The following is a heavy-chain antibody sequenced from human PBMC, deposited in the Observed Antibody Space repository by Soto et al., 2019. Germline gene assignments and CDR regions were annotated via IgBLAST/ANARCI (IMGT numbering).Heavy chain of an antibody. J-gene: IGHJ4*02. D-gene: IGHD6-25*01. V-gene: IGHV1-18*01. CDR1: GDSFSKFG. Sequence: GPEVRKPGASVNVSCMASGDSFSKFGINWVRQAPGQGLEWMGWISGYSGQTNYAQKFQGRVTMTRDTSTTTAYMELRTLRSDDTAVYFCASDHSGPDWGQGTLVTVSS. CDR3: ASDHSGPD. CDR2: ISGYSGQT.